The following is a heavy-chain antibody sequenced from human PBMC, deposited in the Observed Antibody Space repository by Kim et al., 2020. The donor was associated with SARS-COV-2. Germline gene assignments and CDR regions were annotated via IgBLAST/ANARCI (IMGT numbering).Heavy chain of an antibody. D-gene: IGHD5-18*01. CDR3: TTEGHRYGHHSLAV. Sequence: GGSLRLSCVASGFTFSNAWMSWVRQAPGQGLEWVGRIKAESNGRSPFYADPVNGRFTVSRDDSKNTLYLQMNSLKAEDTAVYYCTTEGHRYGHHSLAVWGQGAAVTVSS. J-gene: IGHJ6*02. CDR1: GFTFSNAW. V-gene: IGHV3-15*01. CDR2: IKAESNGRSP.